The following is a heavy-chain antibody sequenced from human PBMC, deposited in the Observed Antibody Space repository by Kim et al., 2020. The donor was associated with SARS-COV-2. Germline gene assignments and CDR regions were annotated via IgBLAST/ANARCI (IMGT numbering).Heavy chain of an antibody. V-gene: IGHV3-74*01. CDR3: ARGGGRAYSSSWRYYYYGMDV. D-gene: IGHD6-6*01. Sequence: GGSLRLSCAASGFTFSSYWMHWVRQAPGKGLVWVSRINSDGSSTSYADSVKGRFTISRDNAKNTLYLQMNSLRAEDTAVYYCARGGGRAYSSSWRYYYYGMDVWGQGTTVTVSS. CDR1: GFTFSSYW. J-gene: IGHJ6*02. CDR2: INSDGSST.